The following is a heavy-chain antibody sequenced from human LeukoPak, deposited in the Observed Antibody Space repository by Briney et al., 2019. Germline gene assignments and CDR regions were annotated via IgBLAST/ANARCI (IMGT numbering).Heavy chain of an antibody. V-gene: IGHV1-2*02. CDR3: ARDSKPGGWPDGFDI. CDR2: INPNSGGT. D-gene: IGHD3-16*01. J-gene: IGHJ3*02. CDR1: GYTFTGYY. Sequence: ASVKVSCKASGYTFTGYYMHWVRQAPGQGLEWMGWINPNSGGTNYAQKFQGRVTMTRDTSISTAYMELSRLRSDDTAVYYCARDSKPGGWPDGFDIWGQGTMVTVSS.